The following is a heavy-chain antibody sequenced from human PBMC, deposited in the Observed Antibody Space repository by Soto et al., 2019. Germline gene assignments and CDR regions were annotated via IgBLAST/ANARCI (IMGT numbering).Heavy chain of an antibody. D-gene: IGHD3-10*01. CDR2: ISAYNGNT. V-gene: IGHV1-18*01. CDR1: GYTFTSYG. Sequence: ASVKVSCKASGYTFTSYGISWVRQAPGQGLEWMGWISAYNGNTNYAQKLQGRVTMTTDTSTSTAYMELRSLRSDDTAVYYCARDVLLWFGEYGYYFDYWGQGTLVTVSS. J-gene: IGHJ4*02. CDR3: ARDVLLWFGEYGYYFDY.